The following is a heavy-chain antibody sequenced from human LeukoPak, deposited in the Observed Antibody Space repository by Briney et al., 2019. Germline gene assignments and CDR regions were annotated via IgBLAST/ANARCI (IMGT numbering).Heavy chain of an antibody. V-gene: IGHV4-38-2*02. CDR1: GYSISSGYF. CDR2: IYQRATV. J-gene: IGHJ6*03. CDR3: ARGSGSSSELNYYYMDV. Sequence: SETLSLTCTVSGYSISSGYFWGWVRPAPGKGLEWIGIIYQRATVHYNPSLKSRVTISLDTSKNHFSLKLSSVTAADTAVYYCARGSGSSSELNYYYMDVWGKGTTVTVSS. D-gene: IGHD6-13*01.